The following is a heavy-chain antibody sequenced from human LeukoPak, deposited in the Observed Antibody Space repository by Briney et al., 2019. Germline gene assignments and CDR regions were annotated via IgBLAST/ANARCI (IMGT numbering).Heavy chain of an antibody. CDR2: IHSSGST. Sequence: PSETLSLTCTVSGGSISSDYWSWVRQPPGKGLEWIGYIHSSGSTNYNPSLKSRVTISVDTSKNEFSLKLSSVNAADTAVYYCARGRGLDYWGQGTLVTVSS. CDR1: GGSISSDY. V-gene: IGHV4-59*01. CDR3: ARGRGLDY. J-gene: IGHJ4*02. D-gene: IGHD2-15*01.